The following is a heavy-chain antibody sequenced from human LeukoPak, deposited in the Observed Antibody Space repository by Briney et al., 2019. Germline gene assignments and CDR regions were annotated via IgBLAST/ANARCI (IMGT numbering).Heavy chain of an antibody. J-gene: IGHJ3*02. CDR1: GYTFTGYY. CDR2: INPNSDDT. CDR3: ARDRRIGSGSYSVNVFDI. Sequence: ASVKGSCKAYGYTFTGYYMHWVRQAPGQGFEWMGWINPNSDDTNYAQKFQGRVTMTRDTSISTAYMELSRRTSDETAVYYCARDRRIGSGSYSVNVFDIWGQGTMVTVSS. V-gene: IGHV1-2*02. D-gene: IGHD3-10*01.